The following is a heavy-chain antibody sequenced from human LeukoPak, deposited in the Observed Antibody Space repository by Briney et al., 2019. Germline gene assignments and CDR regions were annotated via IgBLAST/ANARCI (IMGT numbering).Heavy chain of an antibody. Sequence: SETLSLTCTVSGGSISSSSYYWGWIRQPPGKGLEWIGSIYYSGSTYYNPSLRSRVTISVDTSKNQFPLKLSSVTAAVTAVYYCATTLYYYDSSGRWVYWGQGTLVTVSS. D-gene: IGHD3-22*01. J-gene: IGHJ4*02. V-gene: IGHV4-39*01. CDR2: IYYSGST. CDR1: GGSISSSSYY. CDR3: ATTLYYYDSSGRWVY.